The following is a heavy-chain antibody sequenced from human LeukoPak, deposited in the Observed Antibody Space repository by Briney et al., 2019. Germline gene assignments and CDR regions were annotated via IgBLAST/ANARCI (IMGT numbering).Heavy chain of an antibody. CDR2: ISYDGSNK. D-gene: IGHD3-3*01. J-gene: IGHJ4*02. CDR1: GFTFSSYA. Sequence: GGSLRLSCAASGFTFSSYAMHWVRQAPGKGLEWVAVISYDGSNKYYADSVKGRFTISRDNSKNTLYLQMNSLRAEDTAVYYCARDAVLRFLELEYYFDYWGQGTLVTVSS. V-gene: IGHV3-30-3*01. CDR3: ARDAVLRFLELEYYFDY.